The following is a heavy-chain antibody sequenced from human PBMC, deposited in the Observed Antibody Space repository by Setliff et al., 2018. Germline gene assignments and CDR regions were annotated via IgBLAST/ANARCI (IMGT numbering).Heavy chain of an antibody. CDR3: ARTTGYRLEGDFDY. Sequence: GGSLRLSCAASGFTFSNYYMTWIRQAPGKGLEWISYIHDSGNPTYYADSVKGRFTVSRDNAKNSLYLQMTSLRAEDTVIYYCARTTGYRLEGDFDYWGQGTLVTVSS. J-gene: IGHJ4*02. CDR1: GFTFSNYY. V-gene: IGHV3-11*01. CDR2: IHDSGNPT. D-gene: IGHD3-16*01.